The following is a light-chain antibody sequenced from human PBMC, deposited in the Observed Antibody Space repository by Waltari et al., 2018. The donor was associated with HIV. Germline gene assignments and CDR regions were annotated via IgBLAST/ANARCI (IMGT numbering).Light chain of an antibody. V-gene: IGLV3-1*01. CDR3: QTWDSNSGV. CDR1: RLGYKY. J-gene: IGLJ2*01. CDR2: EDT. Sequence: SYELTQPPSVSVSPGQTSTITCSGDRLGYKYVSWYQQKPGQAPVLVIYEDTRRPSGSPEGFSGSRSGDTATLTISGTQSMDEADFYCQTWDSNSGVFGGGTKLTVL.